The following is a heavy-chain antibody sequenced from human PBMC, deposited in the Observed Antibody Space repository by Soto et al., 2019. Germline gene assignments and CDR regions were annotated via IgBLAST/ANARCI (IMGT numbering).Heavy chain of an antibody. CDR3: AARGGTTVTTLKDY. J-gene: IGHJ4*02. CDR1: GFTFSSYA. Sequence: EVQLLESGGGLVQPGGSLRLSCAASGFTFSSYAMSWVRQAPGKGLEWVSAISGSGGSTYYADSVKGRFTISRDNSKNTLYLQVNSLRAEDTAVYYCAARGGTTVTTLKDYWGQGTLVTVSS. CDR2: ISGSGGST. D-gene: IGHD4-17*01. V-gene: IGHV3-23*01.